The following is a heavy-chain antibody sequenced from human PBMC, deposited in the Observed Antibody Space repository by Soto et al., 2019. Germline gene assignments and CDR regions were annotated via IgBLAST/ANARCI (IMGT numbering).Heavy chain of an antibody. J-gene: IGHJ6*02. CDR3: ARQVYCSGGSCYPATLYYYYYYGMDV. CDR2: ISSSGSTI. Sequence: GGSLRLSCAASGFTFSSYEMNWAPQAPGKGLEWVSYISSSGSTIYYADSVKGRFTISRDNAKNSLYLQMNSLRAEDTAVYYCARQVYCSGGSCYPATLYYYYYYGMDVWGQGTTVTVSS. CDR1: GFTFSSYE. V-gene: IGHV3-48*03. D-gene: IGHD2-15*01.